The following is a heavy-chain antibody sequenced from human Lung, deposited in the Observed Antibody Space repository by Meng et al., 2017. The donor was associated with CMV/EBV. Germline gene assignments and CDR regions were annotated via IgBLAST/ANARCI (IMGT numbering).Heavy chain of an antibody. J-gene: IGHJ4*02. Sequence: QVQLQECGPGLGKPSQTLSLPCTVSGGSISSGDYYWSWIRQPPGKGLEWIGYIYYSGSTYYNPSLKSRVTISVDTSKNQFSLKLSSVTAADTAVYYCARALDTAMVTFDYWGQGTLVTVSS. V-gene: IGHV4-30-4*08. CDR2: IYYSGST. D-gene: IGHD5-18*01. CDR3: ARALDTAMVTFDY. CDR1: GGSISSGDYY.